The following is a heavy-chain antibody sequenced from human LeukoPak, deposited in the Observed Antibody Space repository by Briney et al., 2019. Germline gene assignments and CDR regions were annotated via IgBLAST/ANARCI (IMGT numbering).Heavy chain of an antibody. D-gene: IGHD3-10*01. CDR1: GCTFSSYA. Sequence: SVKLSCKASGCTFSSYAISWVRQAPGQGLEWMGVIIPIFGTANYAQKFEGRGTITADEYTSTAYMELSSRRSGDTAVYYCARDLGYYGSGSLGWFDPWGQGTLVTVSS. V-gene: IGHV1-69*13. J-gene: IGHJ5*02. CDR3: ARDLGYYGSGSLGWFDP. CDR2: IIPIFGTA.